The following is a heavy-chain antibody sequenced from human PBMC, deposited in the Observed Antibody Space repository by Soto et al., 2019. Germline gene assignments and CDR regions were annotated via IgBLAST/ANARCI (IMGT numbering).Heavy chain of an antibody. V-gene: IGHV4-39*01. CDR2: IYSGST. CDR1: GGSISSSSSY. CDR3: ANKRGIAVGGSFDY. D-gene: IGHD6-13*01. J-gene: IGHJ4*02. Sequence: SETLSLTCPVSGGSISSSSSYWGWIRQPPGKGLEWIGTIYSGSTYYNPSLKSRVTISVDTSKNQFSLKLSSVAAADTAIYFWANKRGIAVGGSFDYWGQGTLVTVSS.